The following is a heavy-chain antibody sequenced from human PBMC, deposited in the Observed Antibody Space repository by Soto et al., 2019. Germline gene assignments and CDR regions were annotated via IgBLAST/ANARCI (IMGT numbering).Heavy chain of an antibody. Sequence: ASVKVSCKASGYSFTNNDVSWVRQATGQGLEWMGWMNPGSGDTGYAQKFQGRVTMTRDISTATAYMELSSLRSDDTAIYYCARMATFGSLNWFHPWGQGTLVTVSS. CDR1: GYSFTNND. V-gene: IGHV1-8*01. CDR2: MNPGSGDT. D-gene: IGHD3-16*01. CDR3: ARMATFGSLNWFHP. J-gene: IGHJ5*02.